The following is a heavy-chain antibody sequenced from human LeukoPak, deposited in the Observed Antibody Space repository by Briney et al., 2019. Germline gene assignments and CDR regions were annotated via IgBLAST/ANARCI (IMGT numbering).Heavy chain of an antibody. V-gene: IGHV4-59*01. CDR2: IYYSGST. D-gene: IGHD2-15*01. Sequence: SETLSLTCTVSGGSISSYYWSWIRQPPGKGLEWIGYIYYSGSTNYNPSLKSRVTISVDTSRNQFSLKLSSVTAADTAVYYCARSPHLIGYCSGGSCHNPFDYWGQGTLVTVSS. CDR1: GGSISSYY. J-gene: IGHJ4*02. CDR3: ARSPHLIGYCSGGSCHNPFDY.